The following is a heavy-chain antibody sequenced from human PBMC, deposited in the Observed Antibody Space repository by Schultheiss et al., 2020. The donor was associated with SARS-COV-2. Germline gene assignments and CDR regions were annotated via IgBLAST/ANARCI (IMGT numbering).Heavy chain of an antibody. V-gene: IGHV1-18*01. J-gene: IGHJ3*02. Sequence: ASVKVSCKASGYTFTSYAMHWVRQAPGQGLEWMGWISTYNGNTNYSQKLQDRVTMTTDTSTSTAYMELRSLRSDDTAVYYCSSALTDAFDIWGHGTMVTVSS. CDR3: SSALTDAFDI. CDR1: GYTFTSYA. D-gene: IGHD3-3*02. CDR2: ISTYNGNT.